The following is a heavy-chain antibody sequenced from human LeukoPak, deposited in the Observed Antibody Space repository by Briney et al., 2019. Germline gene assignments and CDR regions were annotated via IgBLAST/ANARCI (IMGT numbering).Heavy chain of an antibody. CDR2: ISSSSSYI. Sequence: AGGSLRLSCAASGFTFSSYSMNWVRQAPGNGLEWVSSISSSSSYIYYADSVKGRFTISRDNAKNSLYLQMNSLRAEDTAVYYCARDYPSGYRFDYWGQGTLVTVSS. J-gene: IGHJ4*02. V-gene: IGHV3-21*01. CDR1: GFTFSSYS. CDR3: ARDYPSGYRFDY. D-gene: IGHD5-12*01.